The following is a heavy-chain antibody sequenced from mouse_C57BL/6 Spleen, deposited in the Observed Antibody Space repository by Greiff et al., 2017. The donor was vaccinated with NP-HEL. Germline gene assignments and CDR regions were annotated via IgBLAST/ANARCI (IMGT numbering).Heavy chain of an antibody. CDR1: GYTFTSYW. V-gene: IGHV1-55*01. Sequence: QVQLQQPGAELVKPGASVKMSCKASGYTFTSYWITWVKQRPGQGLEWIGDIYPGSGSTNYNEKFKSKATLTVDTSSSTAYMQLSSLTSEDSAVYYCARSIGSRGGWFAYWGQGTLVTVSA. CDR2: IYPGSGST. D-gene: IGHD1-1*01. CDR3: ARSIGSRGGWFAY. J-gene: IGHJ3*01.